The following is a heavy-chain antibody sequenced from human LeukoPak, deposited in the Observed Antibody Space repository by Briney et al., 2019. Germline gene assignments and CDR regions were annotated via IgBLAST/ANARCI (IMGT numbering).Heavy chain of an antibody. CDR3: ASSPSSIAARQRGGYFDY. J-gene: IGHJ4*02. CDR2: IYTSGST. CDR1: GGSISSGSYY. Sequence: PSQTLSLTCTVSGGSISSGSYYWSWIRQPAGKGLEWIGRIYTSGSTNYNPSLKSRVTISVDTSKNQFSLKLSSVTAADTAVYYCASSPSSIAARQRGGYFDYWGQGTLVTVSS. D-gene: IGHD6-6*01. V-gene: IGHV4-61*02.